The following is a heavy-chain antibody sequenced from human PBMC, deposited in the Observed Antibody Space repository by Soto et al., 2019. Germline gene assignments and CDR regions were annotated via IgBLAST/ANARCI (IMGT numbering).Heavy chain of an antibody. V-gene: IGHV3-48*03. J-gene: IGHJ4*02. CDR2: ISGSSDTK. Sequence: GGSLRLSCAASGFTFGSYWISWVRQAPGKGLEWVSYISGSSDTKYYADSVKGRFTISRDNVRNSLYLQMSSLRLDDTAVYYCVRDGGNYPHAPHWGQGTLVTVSS. CDR3: VRDGGNYPHAPH. D-gene: IGHD1-26*01. CDR1: GFTFGSYW.